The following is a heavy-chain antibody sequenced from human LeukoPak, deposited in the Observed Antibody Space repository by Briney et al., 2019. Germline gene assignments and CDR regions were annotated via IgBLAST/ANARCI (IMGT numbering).Heavy chain of an antibody. V-gene: IGHV4-59*01. CDR3: ARDEGAGAQYFDY. J-gene: IGHJ4*02. D-gene: IGHD1-26*01. CDR2: IYYGGNT. CDR1: GGSISNYY. Sequence: SSETLSLTCTVSGGSISNYYWSWIRQPPGKGLEWIGYIYYGGNTNYNPSLKSRVTISVDTSKNQFSLKLSSVTAADTAVYYCARDEGAGAQYFDYWGQGTLVTVSS.